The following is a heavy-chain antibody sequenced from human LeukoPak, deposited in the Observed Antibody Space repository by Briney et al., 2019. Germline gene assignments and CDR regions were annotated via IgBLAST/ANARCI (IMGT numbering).Heavy chain of an antibody. CDR3: ARAGAAAGTPFDY. J-gene: IGHJ4*02. V-gene: IGHV1-18*01. CDR2: ITSYNGNT. D-gene: IGHD6-13*01. Sequence: ASVKVSCKASGYTFSSYGISWVRQAPGQGLEWMGWITSYNGNTKYAQQLQGRVTMTTDTSTGTAYMELRSLRSDDTAVYYCARAGAAAGTPFDYWGQGTLVTVS. CDR1: GYTFSSYG.